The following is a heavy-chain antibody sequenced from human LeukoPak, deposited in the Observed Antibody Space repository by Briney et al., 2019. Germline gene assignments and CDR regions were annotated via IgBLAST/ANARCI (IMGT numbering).Heavy chain of an antibody. D-gene: IGHD6-13*01. CDR3: ARGRYSSGWSISYYFDY. CDR2: INHSGST. CDR1: GGSFSGYY. J-gene: IGHJ4*02. Sequence: SETLSLTCAVYGGSFSGYYWSWIGQPPGKGLEWIGEINHSGSTNYNPSLKSRVTISVDTSKNQFSLKLSSVTAADTAVYYCARGRYSSGWSISYYFDYWGQGTLVTVSS. V-gene: IGHV4-34*01.